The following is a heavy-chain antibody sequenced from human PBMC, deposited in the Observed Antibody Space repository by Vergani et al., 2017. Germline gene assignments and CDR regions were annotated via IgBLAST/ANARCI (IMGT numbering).Heavy chain of an antibody. CDR2: ISYDGSNK. CDR1: GFTFSSYG. J-gene: IGHJ6*03. CDR3: AKDKGRITSYYYMDV. V-gene: IGHV3-30*18. D-gene: IGHD3-10*01. Sequence: QVQLVVSGGGVVQPGRSLRLSCAASGFTFSSYGMHWVRQAPGKGLEWVAVISYDGSNKYYADSVKGRFTISRDNSKNTLYLQMNSLRAEDTAVYYCAKDKGRITSYYYMDVWGKGTTVTVSS.